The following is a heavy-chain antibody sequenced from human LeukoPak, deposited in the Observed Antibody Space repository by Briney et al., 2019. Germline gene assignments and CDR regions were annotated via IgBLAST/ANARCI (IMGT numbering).Heavy chain of an antibody. J-gene: IGHJ6*02. CDR2: IYYSGST. V-gene: IGHV4-30-4*01. Sequence: SETLSLICTVSSGSISSGDYYWSWIRQPPGKGLVWIGYIYYSGSTYYNPSLKSRVTISVDTSKNQFSLKLSSVTAADTAVYYCARGAHPFRYFDRYYYYYGMDVWGQGTTVTVSS. D-gene: IGHD3-9*01. CDR3: ARGAHPFRYFDRYYYYYGMDV. CDR1: SGSISSGDYY.